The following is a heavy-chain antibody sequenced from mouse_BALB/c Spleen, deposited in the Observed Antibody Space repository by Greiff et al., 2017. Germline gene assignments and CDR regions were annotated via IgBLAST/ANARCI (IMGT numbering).Heavy chain of an antibody. V-gene: IGHV6-6*02. CDR3: TRELGREYFDY. Sequence: EVKVEESGGGLVQPGGSMKLSCVASGFTFSNYWMNWVRQSPEKGLEWVAEIRLKSNNYATHYAESVKGRFTISRDDSKSSVYLQMNNLRAEDTGIYYCTRELGREYFDYWGQGTTLTVSS. CDR2: IRLKSNNYAT. CDR1: GFTFSNYW. D-gene: IGHD4-1*01. J-gene: IGHJ2*01.